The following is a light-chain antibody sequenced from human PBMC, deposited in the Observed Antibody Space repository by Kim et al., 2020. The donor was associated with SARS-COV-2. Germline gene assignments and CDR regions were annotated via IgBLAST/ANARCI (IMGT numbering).Light chain of an antibody. CDR1: NIGSKS. CDR2: YDS. Sequence: APGKTTRITCGGNNIGSKSVHWYQQKPGQAPVLVIYYDSDRPSGIPERFSGSNSGNTATLTISRVEAGDEVDYYCQVWDSSSDHWVFGGGTQLTVL. V-gene: IGLV3-21*04. CDR3: QVWDSSSDHWV. J-gene: IGLJ3*02.